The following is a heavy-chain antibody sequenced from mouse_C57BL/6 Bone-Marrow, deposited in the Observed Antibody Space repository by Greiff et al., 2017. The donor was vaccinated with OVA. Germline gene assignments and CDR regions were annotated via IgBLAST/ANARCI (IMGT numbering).Heavy chain of an antibody. CDR1: GYTFTSYW. Sequence: QVQLQQSGAELVKPGASVKLSCKASGYTFTSYWMHWVRQRPGQGLEWIGMIHPNSGSTNYNEKFKSKATLTVDKSSSTAYMQLSSLTSEDSAVYYCAREGRSYWYFDVWGTGTTVTVSS. CDR2: IHPNSGST. CDR3: AREGRSYWYFDV. J-gene: IGHJ1*03. V-gene: IGHV1-64*01.